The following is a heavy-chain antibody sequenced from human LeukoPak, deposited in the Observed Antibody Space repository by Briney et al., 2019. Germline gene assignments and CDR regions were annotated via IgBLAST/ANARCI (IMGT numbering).Heavy chain of an antibody. Sequence: RPGGSLRLSCAASGFTFSSYWMSWVRQAPEKGLEWVANIKQDGSEKYYVDSVKGRFTISRDNAKNSLYLQMNSLRAEDTAVYYCARESTTPYDFWSGYPLYYFDYWGQGTLVTVSS. D-gene: IGHD3-3*01. V-gene: IGHV3-7*01. CDR1: GFTFSSYW. CDR3: ARESTTPYDFWSGYPLYYFDY. J-gene: IGHJ4*02. CDR2: IKQDGSEK.